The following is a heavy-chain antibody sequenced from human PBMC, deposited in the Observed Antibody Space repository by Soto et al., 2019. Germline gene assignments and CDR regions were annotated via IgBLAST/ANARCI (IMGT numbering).Heavy chain of an antibody. CDR1: GGSISIGDYY. CDR3: ARDFNWNYDYWFDP. CDR2: IYYGGST. V-gene: IGHV4-30-4*01. Sequence: SETLSFTCTFSGGSISIGDYYWSWIRQPPGKGLEWIGYIYYGGSTYYNPSLKSRVTISVDTSKNQFSLKLSSVTAADTAVYYCARDFNWNYDYWFDPWGQGTLVTVSS. J-gene: IGHJ5*02. D-gene: IGHD1-7*01.